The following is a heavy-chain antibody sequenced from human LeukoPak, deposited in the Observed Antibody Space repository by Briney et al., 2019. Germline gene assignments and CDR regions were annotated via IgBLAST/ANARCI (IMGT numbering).Heavy chain of an antibody. V-gene: IGHV1-18*01. J-gene: IGHJ6*03. Sequence: GASGKVSGKASGYTFTSYGISWVRQAPGQGLEGMGGISAYNGNTNYAQKLQGRVTRTTDTSTSTAYMELRSLRSDDTAVYYCARVVRGEYQLLKFYYYMDVWGKGTTVTVSS. CDR2: ISAYNGNT. D-gene: IGHD2-2*01. CDR3: ARVVRGEYQLLKFYYYMDV. CDR1: GYTFTSYG.